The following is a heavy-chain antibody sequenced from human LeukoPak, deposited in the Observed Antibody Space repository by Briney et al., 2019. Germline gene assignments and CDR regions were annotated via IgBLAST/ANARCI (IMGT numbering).Heavy chain of an antibody. V-gene: IGHV3-21*01. CDR2: ISSSSSYI. D-gene: IGHD6-13*01. CDR3: ARGYSSSWYEDWFDP. Sequence: GGSLRLSCAASGFTFSSYSMNWVRQAPGKGLEWVSSISSSSSYIYYADSVKGRFTISRDNAKNSLYLQMNSLRAEDTAVHYCARGYSSSWYEDWFDPWGQGTLVTVSS. J-gene: IGHJ5*02. CDR1: GFTFSSYS.